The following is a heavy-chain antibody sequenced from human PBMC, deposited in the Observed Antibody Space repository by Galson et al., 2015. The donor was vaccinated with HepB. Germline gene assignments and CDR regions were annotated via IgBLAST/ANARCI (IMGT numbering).Heavy chain of an antibody. CDR2: IKSKTDGGTT. CDR1: GFTFSNAW. CDR3: TTKTNYYDPFR. J-gene: IGHJ4*02. Sequence: SLRLSCAASGFTFSNAWMSWVRQAPGKGLEWVGRIKSKTDGGTTDYAAPVKGRFTISRDDSKNTLYLQMNSLKTEDTAVYYCTTKTNYYDPFRWGQETLVTVSS. D-gene: IGHD3-22*01. V-gene: IGHV3-15*01.